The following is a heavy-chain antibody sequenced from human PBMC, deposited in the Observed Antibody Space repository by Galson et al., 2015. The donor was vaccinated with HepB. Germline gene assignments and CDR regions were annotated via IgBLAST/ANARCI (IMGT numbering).Heavy chain of an antibody. V-gene: IGHV5-10-1*01. Sequence: QSGAEVKKPGESLRISCKGSGYSFTSYWISWVRQMPGKGLEWMGRIDPSDSYTNYSPSFQGHVTISADKSISTAYLQWSGLKASDTAMYYCARRGIVATISLSDYYYGMDVWGQGTTVTVSS. CDR1: GYSFTSYW. CDR3: ARRGIVATISLSDYYYGMDV. D-gene: IGHD5-12*01. CDR2: IDPSDSYT. J-gene: IGHJ6*02.